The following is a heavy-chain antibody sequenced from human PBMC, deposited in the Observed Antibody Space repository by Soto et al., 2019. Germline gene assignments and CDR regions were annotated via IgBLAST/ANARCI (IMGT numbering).Heavy chain of an antibody. J-gene: IGHJ6*02. D-gene: IGHD3-10*01. CDR2: VSPWFGAV. CDR3: ARVLYYASGSYSPSDMAV. Sequence: QVQLVQSGAEVRKPGSSVKVSCKASGGSLTGYGIGWVRQAPGQGFEWMGGVSPWFGAVNYAQKFQARVTSIADESTSTVNMELSSLTSEDTALYYCARVLYYASGSYSPSDMAVWGQGTPVTVSS. V-gene: IGHV1-69*01. CDR1: GGSLTGYG.